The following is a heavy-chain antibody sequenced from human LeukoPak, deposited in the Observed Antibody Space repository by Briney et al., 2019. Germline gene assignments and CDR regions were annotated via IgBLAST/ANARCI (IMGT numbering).Heavy chain of an antibody. CDR3: ARINLYWFDP. CDR1: GGSISSGGYY. V-gene: IGHV4-30-2*01. J-gene: IGHJ5*02. CDR2: IYHSGST. Sequence: SQTLSLTCTVSGGSISSGGYYWSWIRQPPGKGLEWIGYIYHSGSTYYNPSLKSRVTISVDRSKNQFSLKLSSVTAADTAVYYCARINLYWFDPWGQGTLVTVSS. D-gene: IGHD1-14*01.